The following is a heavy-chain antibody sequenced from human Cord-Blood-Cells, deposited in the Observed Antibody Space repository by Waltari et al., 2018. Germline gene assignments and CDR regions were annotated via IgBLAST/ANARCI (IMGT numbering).Heavy chain of an antibody. CDR1: GGAISSSRSY. Sequence: QLQLQESGPGLVKPSETLSPTCTVSGGAISSSRSYLRWIRQPPGKGLEWLGSIYYSGSTYYNPSLKSRVTISVDTSKNQFSLKLSSVTAADTAVYYCGSAAAFLIDYWGQGTLVTVSS. CDR3: GSAAAFLIDY. D-gene: IGHD2-2*01. CDR2: IYYSGST. J-gene: IGHJ4*02. V-gene: IGHV4-39*01.